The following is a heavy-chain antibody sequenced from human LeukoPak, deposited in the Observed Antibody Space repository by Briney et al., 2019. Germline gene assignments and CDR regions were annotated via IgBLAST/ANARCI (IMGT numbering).Heavy chain of an antibody. CDR1: GFTFSSYW. V-gene: IGHV3-7*04. Sequence: GGSLRLSCAASGFTFSSYWMSWVRQAPGKGLEWVANIKQDGSEKYYVDSVKGRFTISRDNAKNSLYLQMNSLRAEDTAAYYCARGYYDFWSGYYSPYNWFDPWGQGTLVTVSS. CDR3: ARGYYDFWSGYYSPYNWFDP. D-gene: IGHD3-3*01. CDR2: IKQDGSEK. J-gene: IGHJ5*02.